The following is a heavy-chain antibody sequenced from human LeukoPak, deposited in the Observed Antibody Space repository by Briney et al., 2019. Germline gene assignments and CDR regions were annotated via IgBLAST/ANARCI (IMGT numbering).Heavy chain of an antibody. V-gene: IGHV4-59*01. CDR1: GGFISGYY. CDR3: ARVYYGRTYDYWYFDL. CDR2: IFYSGST. J-gene: IGHJ2*01. Sequence: SETLSLTCTVSGGFISGYYWSWIRQPPGKGLEWIGYIFYSGSTNYNPSLKSRVTISVDTSKNQFSLKLSSVTAADTAVYFCARVYYGRTYDYWYFDLWGRGTLVTVSS. D-gene: IGHD3-10*01.